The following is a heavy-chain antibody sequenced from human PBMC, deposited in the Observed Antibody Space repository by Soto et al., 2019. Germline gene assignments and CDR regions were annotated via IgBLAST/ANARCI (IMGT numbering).Heavy chain of an antibody. Sequence: QVQLVESGGGVVQPGRSLRLSCAASGFTFSSYGMHWVRQAPGKGLEWVAVISYDGSNKYYADSVKGRFTISRDNSKNTLYLQMNSLRAEDTAVYYCASQTSYSSSWANDYWGQGTLVTVSS. V-gene: IGHV3-30*03. J-gene: IGHJ4*02. CDR1: GFTFSSYG. CDR2: ISYDGSNK. D-gene: IGHD6-13*01. CDR3: ASQTSYSSSWANDY.